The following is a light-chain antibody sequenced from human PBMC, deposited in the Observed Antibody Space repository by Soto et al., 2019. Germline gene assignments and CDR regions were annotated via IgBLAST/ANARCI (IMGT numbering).Light chain of an antibody. CDR1: QRISNY. CDR3: QQSYSTPLT. V-gene: IGKV1-39*01. CDR2: ASS. J-gene: IGKJ4*01. Sequence: EIQVTHSASFLSASIGDGVTIFVRASQRISNYLNWYQQKLGEAPKLLIYASSTLQSGVPLRFSGSGSGTDFTLTISSLQPEDFAVYYCQQSYSTPLTFGGGTKVDIK.